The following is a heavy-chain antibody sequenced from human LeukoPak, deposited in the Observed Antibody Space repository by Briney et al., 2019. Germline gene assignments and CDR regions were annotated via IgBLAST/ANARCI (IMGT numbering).Heavy chain of an antibody. CDR3: AKGQYYDSSGYYYY. J-gene: IGHJ4*02. D-gene: IGHD3-22*01. Sequence: GGSLRLSCAASGFTFISYAMSWVRQAPGKGLEWVSAISGSGGSTYYADSVKGRFTISRDNSKNTLYLQMNSLRAEDTAVYYCAKGQYYDSSGYYYYWGQGTLVTVSS. CDR2: ISGSGGST. V-gene: IGHV3-23*01. CDR1: GFTFISYA.